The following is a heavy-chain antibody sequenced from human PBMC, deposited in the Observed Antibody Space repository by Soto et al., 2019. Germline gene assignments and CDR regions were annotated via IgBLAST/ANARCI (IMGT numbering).Heavy chain of an antibody. D-gene: IGHD4-17*01. Sequence: PSETLSLTCTVSGGSISSGDYYWSWIRQPPGKGLEWIGYIYYSGSTYYNPSLKSRVTISVDTSKNQFSLKLSSVTAADTAVYYCARCSTVTTHFQHWGQGTLVTV. J-gene: IGHJ1*01. CDR1: GGSISSGDYY. CDR2: IYYSGST. CDR3: ARCSTVTTHFQH. V-gene: IGHV4-30-4*01.